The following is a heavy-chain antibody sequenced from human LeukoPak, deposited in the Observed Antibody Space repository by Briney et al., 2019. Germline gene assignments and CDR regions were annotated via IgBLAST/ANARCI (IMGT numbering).Heavy chain of an antibody. CDR3: ARVNGDYGSYYYYYMDV. Sequence: KPSETLSLTCAVYCGSFSGYYWSWIRQPPGKGLEWIGEINHSGSTNYNPSLKSRVTISVDTSKNQFSLKLSSVTAADTSVYYCARVNGDYGSYYYYYMDVWGKGTTVTVSS. V-gene: IGHV4-34*01. CDR1: CGSFSGYY. J-gene: IGHJ6*03. D-gene: IGHD4-17*01. CDR2: INHSGST.